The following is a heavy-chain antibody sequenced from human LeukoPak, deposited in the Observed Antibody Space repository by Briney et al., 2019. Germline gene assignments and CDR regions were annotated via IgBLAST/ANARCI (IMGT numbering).Heavy chain of an antibody. D-gene: IGHD6-13*01. V-gene: IGHV3-9*01. CDR3: AKDKGSSWSDYDY. CDR2: ISWNSGSI. Sequence: GGSLRLSCAASGFTFDDYAMHWVRQAPGKGLEWVSGISWNSGSIGYADSVKGRFTISKDNAKNSLYLQMNSLRAEDTALYYCAKDKGSSWSDYDYWGQGTLVTVSS. CDR1: GFTFDDYA. J-gene: IGHJ4*02.